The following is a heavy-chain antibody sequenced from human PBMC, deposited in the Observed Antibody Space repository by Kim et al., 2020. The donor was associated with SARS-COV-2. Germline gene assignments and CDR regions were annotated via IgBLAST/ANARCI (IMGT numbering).Heavy chain of an antibody. Sequence: GGSLRLSCAASGFTFSSYEMNWVRQAPGKGLEWVSYIRSNGDSIYYADSVEGRFTISRDNARNLLYLQMNNLRAEDTAVYYCVRGGYSGSYSDYWGQGTL. CDR2: IRSNGDSI. J-gene: IGHJ4*02. V-gene: IGHV3-48*03. D-gene: IGHD1-26*01. CDR1: GFTFSSYE. CDR3: VRGGYSGSYSDY.